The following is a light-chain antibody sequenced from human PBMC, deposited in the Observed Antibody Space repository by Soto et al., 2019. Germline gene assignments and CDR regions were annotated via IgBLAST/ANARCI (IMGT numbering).Light chain of an antibody. CDR2: QAY. V-gene: IGKV1-5*03. CDR1: QSISSW. J-gene: IGKJ1*01. CDR3: QQHNSFSSWT. Sequence: DIQMTQSPATLSASVGDAVTITCRASQSISSWLAWYQQKPGKAPKVLIYQAYSLESGVPSTFSGSGSGTEFTLTISSLQPDDFATYYCQQHNSFSSWTCGQGTKVDIK.